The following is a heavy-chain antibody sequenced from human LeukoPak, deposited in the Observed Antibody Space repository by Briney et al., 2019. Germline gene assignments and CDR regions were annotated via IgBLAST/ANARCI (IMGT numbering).Heavy chain of an antibody. V-gene: IGHV4-39*01. Sequence: PSETLSLTCTVSGDSISSYNYFWGWIRQPPGKGLEWVGSIYYRGNTYYNPSLKSRVTLSADTSKNQFSLKVTSVTAADTAVYYCARASRGYYWDFDYWGQGALVTVSS. CDR2: IYYRGNT. CDR3: ARASRGYYWDFDY. J-gene: IGHJ4*02. CDR1: GDSISSYNYF. D-gene: IGHD3-22*01.